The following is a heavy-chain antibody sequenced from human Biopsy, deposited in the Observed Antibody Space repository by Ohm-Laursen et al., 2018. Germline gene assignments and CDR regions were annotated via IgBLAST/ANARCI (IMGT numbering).Heavy chain of an antibody. CDR1: GGSFSTYY. D-gene: IGHD3-22*01. Sequence: SETPSLTCCVSGGSFSTYYWTWIRQPPGKGLEWIACIDYRGSTNYNPSLKSRVSISIDTSKNQLSLRLNSVTAADTAVYYCARVSRSIYDSTFDSFNIWGPGTMVTVSS. CDR3: ARVSRSIYDSTFDSFNI. CDR2: IDYRGST. J-gene: IGHJ3*02. V-gene: IGHV4-59*01.